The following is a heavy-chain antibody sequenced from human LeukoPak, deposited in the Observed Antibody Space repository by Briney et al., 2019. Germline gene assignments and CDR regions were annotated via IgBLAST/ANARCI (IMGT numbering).Heavy chain of an antibody. CDR2: IYYSGST. CDR3: ARDFGRGSYHHMVPHY. D-gene: IGHD1-26*01. CDR1: GGSISSYY. V-gene: IGHV4-59*01. Sequence: SETLSLTCTVSGGSISSYYWSWIRQPPGKGPEWIGYIYYSGSTNYNPSLKSRVTISVDTSKNQFSLKLSSVTAADTAVYYCARDFGRGSYHHMVPHYWGQGTLVTVSS. J-gene: IGHJ4*02.